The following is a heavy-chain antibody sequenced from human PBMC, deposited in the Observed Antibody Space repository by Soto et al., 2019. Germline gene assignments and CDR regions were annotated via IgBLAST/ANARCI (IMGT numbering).Heavy chain of an antibody. J-gene: IGHJ6*02. V-gene: IGHV3-48*03. CDR2: INNSGDTI. CDR1: GFTFSSYE. Sequence: GGSLRLSCVASGFTFSSYEMYWVRQAPGKGLEWLSYINNSGDTIHYADSVKGRFTISRDNAKKSLYLQMHSLRAEDTAIYYCVRERTIFGVAPGGGVDVWGQGTTVTVSS. D-gene: IGHD3-3*01. CDR3: VRERTIFGVAPGGGVDV.